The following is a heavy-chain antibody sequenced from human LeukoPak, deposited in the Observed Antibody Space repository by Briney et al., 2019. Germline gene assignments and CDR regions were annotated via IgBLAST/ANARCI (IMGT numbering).Heavy chain of an antibody. CDR2: IYYSGTT. D-gene: IGHD2-2*01. CDR1: GGSIGTYS. V-gene: IGHV4-59*01. Sequence: SETLSLTCTVSGGSIGTYSWNWIRQPPGKGLEWIGYIYYSGTTNYNPSLKSRVTISVDTSKNQFSLKLSSVTAADTAVYYCARDNLYSYCSSTSCQYYFDYWGQGTLVTVSS. J-gene: IGHJ4*02. CDR3: ARDNLYSYCSSTSCQYYFDY.